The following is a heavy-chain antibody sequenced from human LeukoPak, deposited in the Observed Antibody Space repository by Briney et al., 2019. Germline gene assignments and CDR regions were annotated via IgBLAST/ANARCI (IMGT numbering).Heavy chain of an antibody. CDR3: AKDPYGTRYFDY. D-gene: IGHD2-2*01. J-gene: IGHJ4*02. Sequence: GGSLRLSCAASGFTFSKNAMSWVRQAPGKGLEWVSSLSGSGADTYYADSVKGRFTISRDNAKNTTYLQMNSLRAEDTAVYYCAKDPYGTRYFDYWGQGTLVTAS. CDR2: LSGSGADT. V-gene: IGHV3-23*01. CDR1: GFTFSKNA.